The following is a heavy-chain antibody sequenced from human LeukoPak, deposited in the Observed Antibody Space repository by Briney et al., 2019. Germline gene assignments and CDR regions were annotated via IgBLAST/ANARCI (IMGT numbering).Heavy chain of an antibody. CDR1: GFTFSSHG. J-gene: IGHJ4*02. D-gene: IGHD5-12*01. CDR3: AREGVARGNDY. CDR2: IWCDGSNK. Sequence: VQPGKSLRLSCAASGFTFSSHGMHRARQAPGKGLEWVAVIWCDGSNKCYADSVKGRFTISRDNSKNTLYLQMNSLRAEDTAVYYCAREGVARGNDYWGQGTLVSVSS. V-gene: IGHV3-33*01.